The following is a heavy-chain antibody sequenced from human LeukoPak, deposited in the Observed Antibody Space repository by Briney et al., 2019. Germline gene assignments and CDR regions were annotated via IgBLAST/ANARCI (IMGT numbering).Heavy chain of an antibody. CDR1: GFTFSSYA. CDR3: AKDMESGVVSAAFY. V-gene: IGHV3-23*01. J-gene: IGHJ4*02. CDR2: ISGSGGST. D-gene: IGHD2-2*01. Sequence: GGSLRLSCAASGFTFSSYAMSWVRQAPGKGLEWVSAISGSGGSTYYADSVKGRFTISRDNSKNTLYLQMNSLRAEDTAVYYCAKDMESGVVSAAFYWGQGTLVTVSS.